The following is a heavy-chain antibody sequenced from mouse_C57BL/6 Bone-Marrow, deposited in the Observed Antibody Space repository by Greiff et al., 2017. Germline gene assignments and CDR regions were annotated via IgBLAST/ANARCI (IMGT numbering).Heavy chain of an antibody. J-gene: IGHJ3*01. CDR1: GFNINNSY. CDR2: IDPATGDT. CDR3: ASPPAGTAL. D-gene: IGHD4-1*01. Sequence: VQLQQSVAELVRPGASVKLSCTASGFNINNSYMHWVKQRPEQGLEWIGRIDPATGDTTYAPKFQGKATMTADPSSNTAYLQLSSLTSEDTAIYCCASPPAGTALWGQGTLVTVSA. V-gene: IGHV14-3*01.